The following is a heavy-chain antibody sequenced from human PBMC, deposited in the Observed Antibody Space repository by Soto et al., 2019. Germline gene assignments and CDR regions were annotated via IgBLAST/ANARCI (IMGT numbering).Heavy chain of an antibody. J-gene: IGHJ4*02. D-gene: IGHD1-26*01. CDR1: GGTFSSYA. Sequence: QVQLVQSGAEVKKPGSSVKVSCKASGGTFSSYAISWVRQAPGQGLEWMGGIIPIFGTANYAQKFQGRVTITADISTSKAYRGRSSLRSGDTAVYYWARGGGVGATTGWDWGQGTLVTVSS. CDR2: IIPIFGTA. V-gene: IGHV1-69*06. CDR3: ARGGGVGATTGWD.